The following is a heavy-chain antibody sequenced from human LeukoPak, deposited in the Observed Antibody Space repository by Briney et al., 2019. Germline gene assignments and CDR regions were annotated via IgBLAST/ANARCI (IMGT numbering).Heavy chain of an antibody. J-gene: IGHJ4*02. CDR3: TTGASSGWCHRN. CDR1: GFTLNNAK. D-gene: IGHD6-19*01. CDR2: IKSKTDGGTT. V-gene: IGHV3-15*01. Sequence: GGSLRLSCTASGFTLNNAKMNWVRQAPGQGLEWVGRIKSKTDGGTTDYAAPVKGRFTISRDESKNTLYLQMNSLKTEDTGVYYCTTGASSGWCHRNWGQGTQVTVSS.